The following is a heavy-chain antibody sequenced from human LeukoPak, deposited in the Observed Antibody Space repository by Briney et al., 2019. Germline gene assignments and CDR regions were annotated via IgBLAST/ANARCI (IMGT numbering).Heavy chain of an antibody. J-gene: IGHJ4*02. D-gene: IGHD5-18*01. CDR3: ARDKRHSYGRYFDP. CDR2: MQSTGIT. Sequence: SETLSLTCSVSGDSISTYHWNWIRKPPGKGVELICYMQSTGITNYNPSLKSRVNIFVDTSKNQFVLNLRSVTAGDTAVYYCARDKRHSYGRYFDPWGQGMLVTVSS. CDR1: GDSISTYH. V-gene: IGHV4-59*01.